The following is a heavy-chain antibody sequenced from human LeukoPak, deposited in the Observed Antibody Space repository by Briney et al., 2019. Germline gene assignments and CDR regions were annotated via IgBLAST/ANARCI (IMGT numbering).Heavy chain of an antibody. CDR3: AKDFFLVGAGGNWFDP. V-gene: IGHV3-21*01. CDR1: GFTFSSYS. D-gene: IGHD1-26*01. Sequence: PGGSLRLSCAASGFTFSSYSMNWVRQAPGKGLEWVSSISSSSSYIYYADSVKGRFTISRDNAKNSLYLQMNSLRAEDTAVYYCAKDFFLVGAGGNWFDPWGQGTLVTVSS. CDR2: ISSSSSYI. J-gene: IGHJ5*02.